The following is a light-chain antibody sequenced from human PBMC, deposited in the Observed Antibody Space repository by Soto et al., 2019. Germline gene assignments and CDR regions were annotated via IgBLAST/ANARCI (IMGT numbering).Light chain of an antibody. J-gene: IGKJ1*01. CDR3: LQYYSYPRT. V-gene: IGKV1-6*01. CDR2: AAS. Sequence: IQMTQSSSSLSASVGDRVSITCRASQDISSYLAWYQQKPGEAPKLLIYAASNLQSGVPSRFSGSGSGTEFTLAITSLQPEDFATYYCLQYYSYPRTFGQGTKVDIK. CDR1: QDISSY.